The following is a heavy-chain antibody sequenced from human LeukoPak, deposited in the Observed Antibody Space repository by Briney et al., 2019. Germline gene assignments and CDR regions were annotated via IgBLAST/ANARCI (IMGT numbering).Heavy chain of an antibody. CDR2: ISSSSSYI. Sequence: PGGSLRLSCAASGFTVSSNYMNWVRQAPGKGPEWVSSISSSSSYIYYADSVKGRFTISRDNAKDSLYLQMNSLRAEDTAVYYCASAFQYCSSTSCYGGPLDYWGQGTLVTVSS. D-gene: IGHD2-2*01. J-gene: IGHJ4*02. CDR1: GFTVSSNY. V-gene: IGHV3-21*01. CDR3: ASAFQYCSSTSCYGGPLDY.